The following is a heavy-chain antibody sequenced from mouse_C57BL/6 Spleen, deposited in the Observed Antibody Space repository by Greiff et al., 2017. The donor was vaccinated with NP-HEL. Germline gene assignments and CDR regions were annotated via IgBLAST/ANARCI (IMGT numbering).Heavy chain of an antibody. Sequence: QVQLKQPGAELVRPGSSVKLSCKASGYTFTSYWMHWVKQRPIQGLEWIGNIDPSDSETHYNQKFKDKATLTVDKSSSTAYMQLSSLTSEDSAVYYCARGSYGLWYFDVWGTGTTVTVSS. V-gene: IGHV1-52*01. J-gene: IGHJ1*03. CDR1: GYTFTSYW. CDR3: ARGSYGLWYFDV. D-gene: IGHD1-2*01. CDR2: IDPSDSET.